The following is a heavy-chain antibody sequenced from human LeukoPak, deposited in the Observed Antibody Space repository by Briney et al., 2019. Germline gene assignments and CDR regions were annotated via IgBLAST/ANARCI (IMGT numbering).Heavy chain of an antibody. CDR1: GFTFSSYA. CDR2: ISGSGGST. J-gene: IGHJ4*02. D-gene: IGHD6-19*01. CDR3: AKDSGGALIAVAGNYDY. V-gene: IGHV3-23*01. Sequence: GGSLRLPCAASGFTFSSYAMSWVRQAPGKGLEWVSAISGSGGSTYYADSVKGRFTISRDNSKNTLYLQMNSLRAEDTAVYYCAKDSGGALIAVAGNYDYWGQGTLVTVSS.